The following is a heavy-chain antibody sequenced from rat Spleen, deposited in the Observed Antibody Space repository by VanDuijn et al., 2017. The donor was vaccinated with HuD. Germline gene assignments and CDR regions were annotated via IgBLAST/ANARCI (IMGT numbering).Heavy chain of an antibody. CDR2: ITNTGDYT. CDR3: ARHGTMGFDY. J-gene: IGHJ2*01. D-gene: IGHD1-7*01. V-gene: IGHV5-31*01. Sequence: EVQLVESGGGLVQPGRSLKLSCIASGFTFNNYWMSWIRQAPGKGLEWIASITNTGDYTYYPDSMQGRFTISRDNERSTLYLQMFSLRSEDTATYYCARHGTMGFDYWGQGVMVTVSS. CDR1: GFTFNNYW.